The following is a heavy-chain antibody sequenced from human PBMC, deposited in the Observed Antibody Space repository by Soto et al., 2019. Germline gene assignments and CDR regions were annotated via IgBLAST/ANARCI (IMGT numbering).Heavy chain of an antibody. Sequence: PGESLKISCKGSGYSFTSYWISWVRQMPGKGLEWMGRIDPSDSYTNYSPSFQGHVTISADKSISTAYLQWSSLKASDTAMYYCASGYCSGGSCCGRNYYYYYGMDVWGQGTTVTVSS. V-gene: IGHV5-10-1*01. CDR3: ASGYCSGGSCCGRNYYYYYGMDV. CDR2: IDPSDSYT. CDR1: GYSFTSYW. D-gene: IGHD2-15*01. J-gene: IGHJ6*02.